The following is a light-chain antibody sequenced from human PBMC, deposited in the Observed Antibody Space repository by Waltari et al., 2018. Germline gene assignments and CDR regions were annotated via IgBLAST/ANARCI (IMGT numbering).Light chain of an antibody. CDR2: EGN. V-gene: IGLV2-23*03. J-gene: IGLJ2*01. CDR1: NSNVGSYNL. CDR3: CSNVGSSVF. Sequence: QSALIQPASVSGSPGQSITISCTGFNSNVGSYNLVSWYQKHPGKAPKLLIYEGNRRPSGVSNRFSGSKSDNTASLTLSGLQAEDEADYYCCSNVGSSVFFGGGTKLTVL.